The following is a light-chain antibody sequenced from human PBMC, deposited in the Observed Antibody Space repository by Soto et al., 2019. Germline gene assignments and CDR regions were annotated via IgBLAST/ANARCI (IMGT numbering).Light chain of an antibody. J-gene: IGLJ1*01. CDR3: SSYAGTNNPYV. V-gene: IGLV2-8*01. CDR1: GSDIGGYSF. Sequence: QSVLTQPPSASGSPGQSVTISCTGTGSDIGGYSFVSWYQQHPGKVPKLIIYEVNKRPSGVPDRFSGSKSGNTASLTVSGIQAYDEADYYCSSYAGTNNPYVFRTGTKLTVL. CDR2: EVN.